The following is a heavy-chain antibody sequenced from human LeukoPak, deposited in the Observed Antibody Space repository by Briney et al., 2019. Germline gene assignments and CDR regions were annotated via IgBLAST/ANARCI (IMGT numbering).Heavy chain of an antibody. CDR1: VYTFINNW. CDR2: IYPGDSDT. D-gene: IGHD3-16*01. V-gene: IGHV5-51*01. CDR3: ARHTGEGSHFQH. J-gene: IGHJ1*01. Sequence: LGESLKTPCKAPVYTFINNWIGWAGRLPVRGWGGMGIIYPGDSDTRYSPSFRGQVIISADKSIRTAYLQWTSLKAADTAMYYCARHTGEGSHFQHWGQGSLVTVSS.